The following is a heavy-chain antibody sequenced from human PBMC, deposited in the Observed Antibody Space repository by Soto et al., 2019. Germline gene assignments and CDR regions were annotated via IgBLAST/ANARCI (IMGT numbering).Heavy chain of an antibody. CDR3: ARGFIPENY. CDR2: VNTYNGNT. CDR1: GYAFSDYG. J-gene: IGHJ4*01. V-gene: IGHV1-18*01. Sequence: QLVQSEGEVKKPGASVKVSCKTSGYAFSDYGVSWVRRAPGQGLEWMGWVNTYNGNTKYEKKFQGRVSFSTDASTRTGFLELTNLELDDAAVYYCARGFIPENYWGQGTRVTVSS. D-gene: IGHD2-2*01.